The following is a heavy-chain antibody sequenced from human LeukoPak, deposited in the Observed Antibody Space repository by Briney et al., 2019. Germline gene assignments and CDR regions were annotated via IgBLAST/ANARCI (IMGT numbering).Heavy chain of an antibody. V-gene: IGHV1-46*01. CDR1: GYIFTSYY. CDR2: INPSGGNT. D-gene: IGHD6-19*01. CDR3: ASIAVAGTNSDY. Sequence: ASVKVSCKASGYIFTSYYMHWVRQAPGQGLEWMGIINPSGGNTTYAQKFQGRVTITADKSTSTAYMELSSLRSEDTAVYYCASIAVAGTNSDYWGQGTLVTVSS. J-gene: IGHJ4*02.